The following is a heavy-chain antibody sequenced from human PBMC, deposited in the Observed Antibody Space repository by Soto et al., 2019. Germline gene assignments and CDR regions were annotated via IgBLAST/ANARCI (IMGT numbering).Heavy chain of an antibody. V-gene: IGHV1-18*01. Sequence: ASVKVSCKASGYTFTSYGISWVRQAPGQGLEWMGWISAYNGNTNYAQKFQERVTITRDMSTSTAYMELSSLRSEDTAVYYCATHPGMVLWGQGTLVTVSS. J-gene: IGHJ4*02. CDR3: ATHPGMVL. CDR2: ISAYNGNT. CDR1: GYTFTSYG. D-gene: IGHD3-10*01.